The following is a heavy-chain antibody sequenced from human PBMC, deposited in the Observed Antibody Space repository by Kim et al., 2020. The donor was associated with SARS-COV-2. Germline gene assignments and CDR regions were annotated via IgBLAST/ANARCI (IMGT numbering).Heavy chain of an antibody. V-gene: IGHV3-21*01. J-gene: IGHJ5*02. D-gene: IGHD3-10*01. CDR3: ARDFGDYDRVS. CDR2: I. Sequence: IYYADSVKGRFTIARDNAKNSRYLQRDSLRAEDTAVYYCARDFGDYDRVSWGQGTLVTVSS.